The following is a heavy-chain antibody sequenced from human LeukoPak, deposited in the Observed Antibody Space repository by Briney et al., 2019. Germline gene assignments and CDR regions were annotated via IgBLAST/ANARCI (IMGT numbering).Heavy chain of an antibody. CDR3: VRYTSHNWFDP. CDR2: IYYTGST. D-gene: IGHD2-2*01. CDR1: GGSISSSAYY. Sequence: PSETLSLTCTVSGGSISSSAYYWGWVRQPPGKGLELIGSIYYTGSTYYNPSLKSRVTISVDTSRNHFSLRLSSVTAADTAIYYCVRYTSHNWFDPWGPGTLCTVSS. V-gene: IGHV4-39*02. J-gene: IGHJ5*02.